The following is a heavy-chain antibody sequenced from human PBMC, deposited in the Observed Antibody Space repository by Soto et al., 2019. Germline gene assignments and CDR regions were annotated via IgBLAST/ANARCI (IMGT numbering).Heavy chain of an antibody. D-gene: IGHD6-19*01. CDR2: IYPGDSDT. CDR1: GYIFTSYW. J-gene: IGHJ6*02. V-gene: IGHV5-51*01. Sequence: GESLKISCEGSGYIFTSYWIAWVRQMPGKGLEWMGIIYPGDSDTRYSPSFQGQVTISADKSISTVYLQWSSLKASDTAMYYCARVGVAGTGHYYYYYGMDVWGQGTTVTVSS. CDR3: ARVGVAGTGHYYYYYGMDV.